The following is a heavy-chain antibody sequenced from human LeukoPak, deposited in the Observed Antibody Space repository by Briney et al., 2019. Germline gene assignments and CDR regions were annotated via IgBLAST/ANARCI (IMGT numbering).Heavy chain of an antibody. CDR2: MNPNIGDV. CDR1: GYTFATYD. V-gene: IGHV1-8*01. D-gene: IGHD3-10*01. CDR3: TRSNYGSYDY. Sequence: ASVKVSCKASGYTFATYDINWVRRATGQGLEWMGWMNPNIGDVGYAQKFQGRVTMTKDTSISTAYMELTSLTSEDTAVYYCTRSNYGSYDYWGQGTLVTVSS. J-gene: IGHJ4*02.